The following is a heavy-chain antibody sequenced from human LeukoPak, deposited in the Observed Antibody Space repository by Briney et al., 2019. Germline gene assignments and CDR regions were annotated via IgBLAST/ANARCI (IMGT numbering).Heavy chain of an antibody. CDR3: AREAQHVFVDY. D-gene: IGHD3-10*02. Sequence: ASVKVSCKVSVYTFTYQVISWVRQAPGQGLEWMASISPYNGHTNYAQKYQDRVIMTTDTSTSTAYMELRSLTFDDTAVYYCAREAQHVFVDYWGQGTLVTVSS. V-gene: IGHV1-18*01. CDR1: VYTFTYQV. J-gene: IGHJ4*02. CDR2: ISPYNGHT.